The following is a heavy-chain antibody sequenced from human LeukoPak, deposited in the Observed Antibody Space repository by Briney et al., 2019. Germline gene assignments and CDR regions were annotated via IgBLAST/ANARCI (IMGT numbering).Heavy chain of an antibody. Sequence: ASVKVSCKASGYTFTSCGISWVRQAPGQGLEWMGWISAYNGNTSYAQKLQGRVTMTTDTSTSTAYMELRSLRSDDTAVYYCAREETNYYDSSGYFYYFDYWGQGTLVTVSS. D-gene: IGHD3-22*01. J-gene: IGHJ4*02. CDR2: ISAYNGNT. CDR3: AREETNYYDSSGYFYYFDY. V-gene: IGHV1-18*01. CDR1: GYTFTSCG.